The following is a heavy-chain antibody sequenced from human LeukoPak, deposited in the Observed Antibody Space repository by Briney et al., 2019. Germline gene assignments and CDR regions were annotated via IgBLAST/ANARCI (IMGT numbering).Heavy chain of an antibody. V-gene: IGHV1-8*01. D-gene: IGHD3-22*01. CDR1: GYTFTSYD. CDR3: ARALPSSGYFEFDY. J-gene: IGHJ4*02. CDR2: MNPNSGNT. Sequence: GASVKVSCTASGYTFTSYDVNWVRQATGQGLEWIGWMNPNSGNTGYAQKFQGRVTMTRDTSISTAYMELSSLRSEDTAVYYCARALPSSGYFEFDYWGQGTLVTVSS.